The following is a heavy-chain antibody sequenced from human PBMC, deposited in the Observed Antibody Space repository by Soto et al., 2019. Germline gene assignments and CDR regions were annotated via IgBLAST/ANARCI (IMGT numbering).Heavy chain of an antibody. CDR3: ARGHYYDILTGPAGWFDP. J-gene: IGHJ5*02. CDR2: IIPIFGTA. Sequence: GASVKVSCKASGGTFSSYAISWVRQAPGQGLEWMGGIIPIFGTANYAQKFQGRVTITADESTSTAYMELSSLRSDDTAVYYCARGHYYDILTGPAGWFDPWCQGTLVTGSS. V-gene: IGHV1-69*13. CDR1: GGTFSSYA. D-gene: IGHD3-9*01.